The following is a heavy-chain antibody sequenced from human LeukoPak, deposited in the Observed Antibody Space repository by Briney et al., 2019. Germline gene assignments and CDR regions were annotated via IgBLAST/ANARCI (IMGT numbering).Heavy chain of an antibody. CDR3: AREIVGGFNPGAY. CDR2: IHRSGST. Sequence: TSETLSLTCTVSPDSTTSNFWSWVRQPPGKGLEWIGEIHRSGSTNYNPSLQSRVAISIDRSKNQIALELSSVTAADTAVYYCAREIVGGFNPGAYWGQGTLVTVSS. D-gene: IGHD1-14*01. J-gene: IGHJ4*02. V-gene: IGHV4-4*02. CDR1: PDSTTSNF.